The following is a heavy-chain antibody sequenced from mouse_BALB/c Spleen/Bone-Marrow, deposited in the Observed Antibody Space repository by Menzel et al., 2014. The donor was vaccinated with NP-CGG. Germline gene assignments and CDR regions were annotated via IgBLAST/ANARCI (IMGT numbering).Heavy chain of an antibody. Sequence: EVKLIESGRGLGQPGGSRKLSCAASGFTFSSFGMHWIRQAPEKGLEWVAYINGGSNTIYYADTVKGRFTISRDNPKNTLFLQMTSLRSEDTAMYFCARGTTALRYFDVWGAGTTVTVSS. D-gene: IGHD1-2*01. CDR2: INGGSNTI. CDR3: ARGTTALRYFDV. CDR1: GFTFSSFG. V-gene: IGHV5-17*02. J-gene: IGHJ1*01.